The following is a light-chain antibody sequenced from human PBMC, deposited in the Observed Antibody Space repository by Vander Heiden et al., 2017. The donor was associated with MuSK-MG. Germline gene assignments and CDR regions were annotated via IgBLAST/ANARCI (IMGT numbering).Light chain of an antibody. CDR3: AAWDDSLSAVV. Sequence: QSVLTQPPSASGTPGQRVTISCSGSSSNIGRNYVSWYQKLPGKAPKLLLYNYIQRPSGVPDRISGSKSATSASLAISGLRSEDEAQYYCAAWDDSLSAVVFGGGTKLNVL. CDR2: NYI. V-gene: IGLV1-47*02. J-gene: IGLJ2*01. CDR1: SSNIGRNY.